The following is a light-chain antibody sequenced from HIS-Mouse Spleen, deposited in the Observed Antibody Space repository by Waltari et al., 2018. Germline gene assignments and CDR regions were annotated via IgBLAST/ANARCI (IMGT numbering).Light chain of an antibody. CDR1: SSDVGGYNY. CDR2: EVS. Sequence: QSALTQPPSASGSPGQSVTISCTGTSSDVGGYNYVSWYQPHPGKAPKLMIYEVSKRPSGVPDRVSGSKSGNTASLTVSGLQAEDEADYYCSSYAGSSWVFGGGTKLTVL. CDR3: SSYAGSSWV. V-gene: IGLV2-8*01. J-gene: IGLJ3*02.